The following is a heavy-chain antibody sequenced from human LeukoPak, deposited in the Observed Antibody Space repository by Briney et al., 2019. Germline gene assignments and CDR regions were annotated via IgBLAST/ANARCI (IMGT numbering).Heavy chain of an antibody. CDR1: GGSISNYF. CDR2: VFYNGST. CDR3: ARRDSSGWSYFDY. Sequence: PSETLSLTCTVAGGSISNYFWSWIRQPPGKGLEWVGHVFYNGSTNYNPSLKSRVTISVDTSKNQFSLKLSSVTAADTAVYYCARRDSSGWSYFDYWGQGTLVTVSS. J-gene: IGHJ4*02. D-gene: IGHD6-19*01. V-gene: IGHV4-59*08.